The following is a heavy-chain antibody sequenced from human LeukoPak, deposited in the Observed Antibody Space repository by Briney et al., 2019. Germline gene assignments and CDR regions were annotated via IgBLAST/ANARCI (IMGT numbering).Heavy chain of an antibody. V-gene: IGHV3-48*01. CDR1: GFTFSDYG. CDR3: ARLEYYYVSGSYYKLFDY. Sequence: GRSLRLSCAASGFTFSDYGMHWVRQAPGKGLEWVSDISSSGSTIYFADSVKGRFTISRDNAKNSLYLQMNSLRGEDTAVYYCARLEYYYVSGSYYKLFDYWGQGTLVTVCS. CDR2: ISSSGSTI. D-gene: IGHD3-10*01. J-gene: IGHJ4*02.